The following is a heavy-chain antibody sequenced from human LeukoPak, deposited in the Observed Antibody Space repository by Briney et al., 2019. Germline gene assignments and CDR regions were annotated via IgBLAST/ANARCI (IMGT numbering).Heavy chain of an antibody. D-gene: IGHD2-2*01. CDR1: GGSISSYY. Sequence: SETLSLTCTVSGGSISSYYWSWIRQPAGKGLEWIERIYTSGSTNYNPSLKSRVTMSVDTSKNQFSLKLSSVTAADTAVYYCARDSERYCSSTSCSFWFDPWGQGTLVTVSS. CDR3: ARDSERYCSSTSCSFWFDP. V-gene: IGHV4-4*07. CDR2: IYTSGST. J-gene: IGHJ5*02.